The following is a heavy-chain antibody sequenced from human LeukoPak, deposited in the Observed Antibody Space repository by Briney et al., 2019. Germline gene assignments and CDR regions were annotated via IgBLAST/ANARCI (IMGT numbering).Heavy chain of an antibody. CDR3: ASRGWSIAAATKPTKVDY. J-gene: IGHJ4*02. V-gene: IGHV3-64*01. CDR1: GFTFSSYA. CDR2: ISSNGGST. D-gene: IGHD6-13*01. Sequence: GGSLRLSCAASGFTFSSYAMHWVRQAPGKGLEYVSAISSNGGSTYYANSVKGRFTISRDKAKNSLYLQMNSLRAEDTAVYYCASRGWSIAAATKPTKVDYWGQGTLVTVSS.